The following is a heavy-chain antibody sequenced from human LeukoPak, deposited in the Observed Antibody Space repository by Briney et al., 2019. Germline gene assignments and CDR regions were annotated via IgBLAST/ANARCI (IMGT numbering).Heavy chain of an antibody. CDR1: GGSITNYS. CDR3: ASTEWNYAR. D-gene: IGHD1-7*01. Sequence: SETLSLTCTVSGGSITNYSWSWMRQPPGKGLEWIGYIHYSGSTNYNPSLKSRVTISLDTSKNQFSLRLTSVTAADTAIYYCASTEWNYARWGQGTLVTVSS. J-gene: IGHJ4*02. CDR2: IHYSGST. V-gene: IGHV4-59*08.